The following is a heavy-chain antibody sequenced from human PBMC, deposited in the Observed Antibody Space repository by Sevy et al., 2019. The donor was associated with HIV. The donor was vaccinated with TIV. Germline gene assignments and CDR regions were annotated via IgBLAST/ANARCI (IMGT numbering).Heavy chain of an antibody. D-gene: IGHD6-13*01. CDR3: AKHYIHDIADGWYFDL. Sequence: GGSLRLSCAASGFTFNNYAMSWVRQAPGKGLEGKGLEWVSTISGGGGGTYYADSVRGRFTFSRDNSKNTLYLQVNSPIAVDKAVYYCAKHYIHDIADGWYFDLWGRGTLVTVSS. J-gene: IGHJ2*01. CDR2: ISGGGGGT. V-gene: IGHV3-23*01. CDR1: GFTFNNYA.